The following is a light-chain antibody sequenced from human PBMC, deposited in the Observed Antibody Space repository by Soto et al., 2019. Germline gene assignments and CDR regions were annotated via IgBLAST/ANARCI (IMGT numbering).Light chain of an antibody. V-gene: IGLV2-14*01. CDR3: RSYTSRGTLV. J-gene: IGLJ1*01. CDR2: EVS. CDR1: SSDVGGYNY. Sequence: QSVLTQPASVSGSPGQSITISCTGTSSDVGGYNYVSWYQHHPGKAPKLMIYEVSNRPSGVSNRFSGSKSGNTASLTISGLQAEYEADYYCRSYTSRGTLVFGTGTKVTVL.